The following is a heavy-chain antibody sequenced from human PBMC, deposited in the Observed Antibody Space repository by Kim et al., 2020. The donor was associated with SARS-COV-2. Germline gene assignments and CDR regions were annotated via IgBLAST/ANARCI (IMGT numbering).Heavy chain of an antibody. CDR3: ARIQVGPIPHCSSTSCQNLYYYYYGMDV. D-gene: IGHD2-2*01. CDR2: IYSGGST. V-gene: IGHV3-53*01. CDR1: GFTVSSNY. J-gene: IGHJ6*02. Sequence: GGSLRLSCAASGFTVSSNYMSWVRQAPGKGLEWVSVIYSGGSTYYADSVKGRFTISRDNSKNTLYLQMNSLRAEDTAVYYCARIQVGPIPHCSSTSCQNLYYYYYGMDVWGQGTTVTVSS.